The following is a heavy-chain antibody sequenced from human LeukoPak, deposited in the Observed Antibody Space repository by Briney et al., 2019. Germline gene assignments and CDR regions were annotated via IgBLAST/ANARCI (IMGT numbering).Heavy chain of an antibody. Sequence: GGSLRLSCAAPGFTVSTHYVTWVRQAPGKGPEWVSVIYADGRTFYADSVKGRLALSRDNSRNTLYLQMSSLRAEDTAVYYCASDPTTRQQLFYWGQGTLVTVSS. V-gene: IGHV3-53*01. CDR1: GFTVSTHY. J-gene: IGHJ4*02. CDR3: ASDPTTRQQLFY. D-gene: IGHD6-13*01. CDR2: IYADGRT.